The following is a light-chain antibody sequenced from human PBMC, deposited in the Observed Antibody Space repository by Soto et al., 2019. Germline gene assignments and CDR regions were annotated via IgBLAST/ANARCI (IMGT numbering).Light chain of an antibody. CDR1: QSVSSY. CDR3: QQNKEWPGT. Sequence: EIVMTQSPATLSVSPGERATLSCRASQSVSSYLAWYQQKPGQAPRLLIYDASTRATGIPVRFSGSGSGTEFTLTISSLQSEDFGVYYCQQNKEWPGTLGQGTKVDIK. J-gene: IGKJ1*01. CDR2: DAS. V-gene: IGKV3-15*01.